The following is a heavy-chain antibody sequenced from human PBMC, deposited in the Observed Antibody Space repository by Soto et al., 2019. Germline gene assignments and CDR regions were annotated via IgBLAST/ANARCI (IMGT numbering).Heavy chain of an antibody. D-gene: IGHD3-10*01. V-gene: IGHV3-30-3*01. Sequence: GGSLRLSCAASGFTFSSYAMHWVRQAPGKGLEWVAVISYDGSNKYYADSVKGRFTISRDNSKNTLYLQMNSLRAEDTAVYYCARDLNYYGSGSYSEFDYWGQGTLVTVSS. CDR1: GFTFSSYA. J-gene: IGHJ4*02. CDR2: ISYDGSNK. CDR3: ARDLNYYGSGSYSEFDY.